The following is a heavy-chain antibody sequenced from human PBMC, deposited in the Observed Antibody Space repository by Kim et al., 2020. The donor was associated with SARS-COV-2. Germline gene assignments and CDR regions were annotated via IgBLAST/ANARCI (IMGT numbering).Heavy chain of an antibody. CDR2: ISYDGSNK. CDR3: ARGLGVTTRDAFDI. CDR1: GFTFSSYA. J-gene: IGHJ3*02. Sequence: GGSLRLSCAASGFTFSSYAMHWVRQAPGKGLEWVAVISYDGSNKYYADSVKGRFTISRDNSKNTLYLQMNSLRAEDTAVYYCARGLGVTTRDAFDIWGQG. V-gene: IGHV3-30*04. D-gene: IGHD4-17*01.